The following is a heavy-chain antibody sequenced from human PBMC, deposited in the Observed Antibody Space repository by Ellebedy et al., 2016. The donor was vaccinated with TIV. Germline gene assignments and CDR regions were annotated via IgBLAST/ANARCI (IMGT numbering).Heavy chain of an antibody. CDR1: GFTFSSYA. Sequence: GESLKISXAASGFTFSSYAMHWVRQAPGKGLEWVAVISYDGSTKYYIDSVKGRFTISRDNSKNTLYLQMNSLRAEDTALYYCVKRAGATVAGRAFDIWGQGTMVTVSS. D-gene: IGHD6-13*01. J-gene: IGHJ3*02. CDR2: ISYDGSTK. V-gene: IGHV3-30-3*02. CDR3: VKRAGATVAGRAFDI.